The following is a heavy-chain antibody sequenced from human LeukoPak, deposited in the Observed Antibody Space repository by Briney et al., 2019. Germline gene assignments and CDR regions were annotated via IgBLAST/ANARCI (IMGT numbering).Heavy chain of an antibody. Sequence: SVKVSCKASGGTFSIYAISWVRQALGQGLEWMGGIIPIFGTANYAQKFQGRVTITADESTSTAYMELSSLRSEDTAVYYCARGVSYYFDYWGQGTLVTVSS. V-gene: IGHV1-69*13. J-gene: IGHJ4*02. CDR2: IIPIFGTA. CDR1: GGTFSIYA. CDR3: ARGVSYYFDY.